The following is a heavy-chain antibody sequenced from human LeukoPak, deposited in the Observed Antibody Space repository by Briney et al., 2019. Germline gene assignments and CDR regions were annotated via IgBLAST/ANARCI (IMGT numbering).Heavy chain of an antibody. V-gene: IGHV3-64*01. Sequence: GGSPRLSCAASGFTFSSYAMHWVRQAPGKGLEYVSAISSNGGSTCYANSVKGRFTISRDNSKNTLYLQMGSLRAEDMAVYYCARDGFDYWGQGTLVTVSS. CDR1: GFTFSSYA. CDR2: ISSNGGST. J-gene: IGHJ4*02. CDR3: ARDGFDY.